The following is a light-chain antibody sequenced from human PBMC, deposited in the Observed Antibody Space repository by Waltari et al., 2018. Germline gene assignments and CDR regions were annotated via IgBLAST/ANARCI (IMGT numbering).Light chain of an antibody. J-gene: IGKJ1*01. CDR3: QHYNNWPPWT. CDR1: QSVRSN. CDR2: GAS. Sequence: EIVMTQSPATLSVSPGERAPLSCRASQSVRSNLAWYQQKPGQTPRLLIYGASTRATGIPVRFSGSGSGTEFTLTISSLQSEDFAVYYCQHYNNWPPWTFGQGTKVEI. V-gene: IGKV3-15*01.